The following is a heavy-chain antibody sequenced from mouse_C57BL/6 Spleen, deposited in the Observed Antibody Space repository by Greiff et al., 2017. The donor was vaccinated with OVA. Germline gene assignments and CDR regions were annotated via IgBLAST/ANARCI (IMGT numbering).Heavy chain of an antibody. Sequence: QVQLQQSGAELARPGASVKLSCKASGYTFTSYGISWVKQRTGQGLEWIGEIYPRSGNTYYNEKYKGKATLTADKSSSTAYMELRSLTSEDSAVYFCAREGVCNYFAYWGQGTLVTVSA. CDR2: IYPRSGNT. CDR1: GYTFTSYG. V-gene: IGHV1-81*01. D-gene: IGHD2-1*01. J-gene: IGHJ3*01. CDR3: AREGVCNYFAY.